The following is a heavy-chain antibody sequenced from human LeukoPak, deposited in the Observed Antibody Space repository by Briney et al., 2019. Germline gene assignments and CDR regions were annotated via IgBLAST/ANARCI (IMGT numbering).Heavy chain of an antibody. CDR2: VSGSGGDT. J-gene: IGHJ4*02. Sequence: GGSLRLSCAASGFAFNSYPMNWVRQAPGKGLEWVSAVSGSGGDTYYADSVKGRFTISRDNSKSTLYLQMNSLRAEDTAVYYCANEIRPNDYWGQGTLVTVSS. CDR3: ANEIRPNDY. CDR1: GFAFNSYP. V-gene: IGHV3-23*01. D-gene: IGHD4-17*01.